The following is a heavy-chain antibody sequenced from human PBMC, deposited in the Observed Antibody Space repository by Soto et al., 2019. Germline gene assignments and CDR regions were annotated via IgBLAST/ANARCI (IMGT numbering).Heavy chain of an antibody. V-gene: IGHV1-69*13. J-gene: IGHJ4*02. CDR1: GGTFSSYA. CDR2: IVPIFGTA. D-gene: IGHD3-22*01. CDR3: ARSPYSSGYYYAIDY. Sequence: GASVKVSCKASGGTFSSYAISWVRQAPGQGLEWMGGIVPIFGTANYAQKFQGRVTITADESTSTAYMELSSLRSEDSAVYYCARSPYSSGYYYAIDYWGQGTQVTVS.